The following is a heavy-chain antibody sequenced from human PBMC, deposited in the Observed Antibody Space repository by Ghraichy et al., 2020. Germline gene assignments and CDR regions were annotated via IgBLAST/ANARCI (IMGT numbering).Heavy chain of an antibody. CDR2: ISSSSDYI. J-gene: IGHJ3*01. Sequence: GKSLNISCAASGFTFRTYTMNWLRQAPGKGPEWVSSISSSSDYIYYADSVKGRFTISRDNAEDSLYLQMSSLRVEDTAVYYCARDATWNGYLDAFDVWGQGTMVTVSS. CDR3: ARDATWNGYLDAFDV. CDR1: GFTFRTYT. D-gene: IGHD3-3*01. V-gene: IGHV3-21*01.